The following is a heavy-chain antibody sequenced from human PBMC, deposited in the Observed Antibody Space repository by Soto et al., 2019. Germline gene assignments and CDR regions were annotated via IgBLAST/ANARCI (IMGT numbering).Heavy chain of an antibody. CDR2: IDPSDSYT. CDR3: ARPRMGGYDFWNYYYGMDV. V-gene: IGHV5-10-1*03. J-gene: IGHJ6*02. Sequence: EVQLVQSGAEVKKPGESLRISCKGSGYSFTSYWISWVRQMPGKGLEWMGRIDPSDSYTNYSPSFQGHVTISADKSISTAYLQWSSLKASDTAMYYCARPRMGGYDFWNYYYGMDVWGQGTTVTVSS. D-gene: IGHD3-3*01. CDR1: GYSFTSYW.